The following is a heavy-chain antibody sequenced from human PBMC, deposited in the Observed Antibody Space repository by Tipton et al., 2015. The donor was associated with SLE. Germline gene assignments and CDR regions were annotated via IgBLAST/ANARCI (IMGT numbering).Heavy chain of an antibody. Sequence: SLTCTVYGGSSGGYYCNWIRQSPGKGLEWIGEISHNENTNYNPSLKTRVTMSVDSSKNQFSLRLTSVTAADTGVYYCATTKSWSVFDYWGQGTLVTVSS. V-gene: IGHV4-34*01. CDR2: ISHNENT. D-gene: IGHD1-26*01. CDR1: GGSSGGYY. CDR3: ATTKSWSVFDY. J-gene: IGHJ4*02.